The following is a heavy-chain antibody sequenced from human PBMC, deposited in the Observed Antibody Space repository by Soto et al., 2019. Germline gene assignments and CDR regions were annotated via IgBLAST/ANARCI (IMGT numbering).Heavy chain of an antibody. CDR2: IYYSGST. Sequence: QVQLQESGPGLVKPSETLSLICTVSGGSISTYYWNWIRQPPGKGLEWIVYIYYSGSTNYNPSLKSRVTMSVDTSKNYLSRKLTSVTAADTAVYYCARGGALPVRTDAFHFWGRGTMVTVSS. CDR1: GGSISTYY. D-gene: IGHD1-26*01. V-gene: IGHV4-59*01. CDR3: ARGGALPVRTDAFHF. J-gene: IGHJ3*01.